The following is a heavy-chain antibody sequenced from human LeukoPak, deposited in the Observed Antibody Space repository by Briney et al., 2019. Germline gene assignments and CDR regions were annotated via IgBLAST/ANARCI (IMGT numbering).Heavy chain of an antibody. D-gene: IGHD2-15*01. CDR1: GFTFSNYA. Sequence: GGSLRLSCAASGFTFSNYAMSWVRQAPGKGLEWVSLISGSGGSTNYADSVKGRFSISRDNSKNTVYLQMKSLRADDTALYYCERAPGYCSGGSCYDYWGQGTLVTVSS. J-gene: IGHJ4*02. CDR3: ERAPGYCSGGSCYDY. V-gene: IGHV3-23*01. CDR2: ISGSGGST.